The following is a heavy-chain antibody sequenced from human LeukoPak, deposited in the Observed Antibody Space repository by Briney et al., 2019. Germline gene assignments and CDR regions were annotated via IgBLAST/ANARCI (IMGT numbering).Heavy chain of an antibody. V-gene: IGHV3-48*03. J-gene: IGHJ4*02. CDR2: IISSGSAI. Sequence: GGSLRLSCTVSGFSISAFEMNWVRQAPGKGPEWVSQIISSGSAIYYADSVKGRFTLSRDNAKNSLYLQMSSLRVEDTAVYYCARRFDSWGQGTLVTVSS. CDR1: GFSISAFE. CDR3: ARRFDS.